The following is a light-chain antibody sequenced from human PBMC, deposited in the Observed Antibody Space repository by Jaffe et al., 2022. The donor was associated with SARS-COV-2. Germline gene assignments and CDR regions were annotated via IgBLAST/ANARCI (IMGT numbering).Light chain of an antibody. CDR1: QGISSY. J-gene: IGKJ4*01. V-gene: IGKV1-9*01. CDR3: QQLTWDT. Sequence: DIQLTQSPSFLSASVGDRVTITCRASQGISSYLAWYQQKPGKAPKLLIYAASTLQSGVPSRFSGSGSGTEFTLTISSLQPEDFATYYCQQLTWDTFGGGTKVEIK. CDR2: AAS.